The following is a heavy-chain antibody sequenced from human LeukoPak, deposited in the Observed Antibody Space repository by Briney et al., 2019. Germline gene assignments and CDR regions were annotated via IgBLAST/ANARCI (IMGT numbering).Heavy chain of an antibody. J-gene: IGHJ4*02. Sequence: GGSLRLSCAASGFTFSTYVMHWVRQPPGKGREWVAVIWYDGSKEYSADAVKGRFTVSKDNSKHTVYLQMIRLRAEDTAVYYCARAGPRNYYDSSAYDYWGQGNRVTVSS. CDR1: GFTFSTYV. CDR3: ARAGPRNYYDSSAYDY. D-gene: IGHD3-22*01. V-gene: IGHV3-33*01. CDR2: IWYDGSKE.